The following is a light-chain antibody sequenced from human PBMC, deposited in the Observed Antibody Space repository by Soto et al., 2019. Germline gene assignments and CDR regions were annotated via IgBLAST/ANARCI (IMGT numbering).Light chain of an antibody. V-gene: IGKV3D-15*01. CDR1: QFVSSN. J-gene: IGKJ5*01. Sequence: ESVFTQSPGTLSLSPGERATLSCRASQFVSSNLAWYQQKPGQAPRLLIYGASTRATGIPARFSGSGSGTEFTLTISNLQSEDFAVYFCQQYHNWPPITFGQGTRLENK. CDR2: GAS. CDR3: QQYHNWPPIT.